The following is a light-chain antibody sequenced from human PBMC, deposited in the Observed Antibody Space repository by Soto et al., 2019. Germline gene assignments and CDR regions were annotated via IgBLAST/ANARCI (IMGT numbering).Light chain of an antibody. J-gene: IGLJ1*01. V-gene: IGLV2-14*01. Sequence: QSVLTQPASVSGSPGQSITISCTGTSSDVGGYNYVSWYQQHPAKAPKLMIYDVSIRPSGISDRFSGSKSGNTASLTISGLQAEDEADYYCSSYTSTSTFVFGSGTRSPS. CDR3: SSYTSTSTFV. CDR1: SSDVGGYNY. CDR2: DVS.